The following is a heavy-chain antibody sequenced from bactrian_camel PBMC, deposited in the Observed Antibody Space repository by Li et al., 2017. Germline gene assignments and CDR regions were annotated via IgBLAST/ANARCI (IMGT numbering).Heavy chain of an antibody. CDR2: ITSTGLT. V-gene: IGHV3S55*01. D-gene: IGHD2*01. CDR1: GDAYSGYC. Sequence: HVQLVESGGGSVPAGGSLKLSCEVSGDAYSGYCLDWFRQAPGKEREGVASITSTGLTQYRDSVKGRFTISKDNAKNTLYLQMDSLKPEDTAMYYRAARRSTYYNSLCDPNVEYWGQGTQVTVS. J-gene: IGHJ4*01. CDR3: AARRSTYYNSLCDPNVEY.